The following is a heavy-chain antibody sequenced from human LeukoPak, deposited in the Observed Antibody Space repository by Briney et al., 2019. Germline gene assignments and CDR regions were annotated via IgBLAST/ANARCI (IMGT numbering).Heavy chain of an antibody. V-gene: IGHV4-61*02. CDR1: GGSISSGSYY. D-gene: IGHD3-22*01. Sequence: PSDTLSLTCTASGGSISSGSYYWSWIRQPAGKGLEWIGRIYTSGSTNYNPSLKSRVTISVDTSKNQFSLKLSPVTAADTAVYYCASYYDSSGFDIWGQGTMVTVSS. J-gene: IGHJ3*02. CDR2: IYTSGST. CDR3: ASYYDSSGFDI.